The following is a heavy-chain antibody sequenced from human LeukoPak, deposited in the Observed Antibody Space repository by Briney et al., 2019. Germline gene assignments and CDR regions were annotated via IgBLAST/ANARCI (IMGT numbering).Heavy chain of an antibody. CDR2: INPSGGST. J-gene: IGHJ4*02. CDR3: AREAVDYYDFII. CDR1: GYTFTSYY. V-gene: IGHV1-46*01. Sequence: ASVKVSCKASGYTFTSYYMHWVRQAPGQGPEWMGIINPSGGSTSYAQKFQGRVTMTRDTSTGTVYMELSSLRSDDTAVYYCAREAVDYYDFIIWGQGTLVTVSS. D-gene: IGHD3-3*01.